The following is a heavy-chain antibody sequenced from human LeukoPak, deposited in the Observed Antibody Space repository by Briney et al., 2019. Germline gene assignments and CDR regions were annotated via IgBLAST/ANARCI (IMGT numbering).Heavy chain of an antibody. J-gene: IGHJ3*02. Sequence: GGSLRLSCTASGFTFSNFGMHWVRQAPGKGLEWVSLIYRDGNTNYADSVKGRFAISRDKSKNTLSLQMNSLRADDTAVYFCARESEPAGLAFDIWGQGTMVTVSS. V-gene: IGHV3-66*01. CDR1: GFTFSNFG. CDR3: ARESEPAGLAFDI. D-gene: IGHD1-14*01. CDR2: IYRDGNT.